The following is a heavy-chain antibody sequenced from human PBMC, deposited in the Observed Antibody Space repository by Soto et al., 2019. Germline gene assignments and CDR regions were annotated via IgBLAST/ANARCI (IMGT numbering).Heavy chain of an antibody. V-gene: IGHV3-33*01. CDR2: IWYDGSNK. CDR1: GFTFSTYG. Sequence: QVQLVESGGGVVQPVRSLRLSCAASGFTFSTYGMHWVRQAPGKGLEWVAVIWYDGSNKYYVDSVKGRFTVSRDNSKNTRYWQMNSLRADETAVYYCAGDVCSGGSCAGGYGMDVWGQGTTVTVSS. D-gene: IGHD2-15*01. CDR3: AGDVCSGGSCAGGYGMDV. J-gene: IGHJ6*02.